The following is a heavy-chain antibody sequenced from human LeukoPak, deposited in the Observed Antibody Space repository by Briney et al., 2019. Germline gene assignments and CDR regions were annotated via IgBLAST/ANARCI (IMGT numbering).Heavy chain of an antibody. D-gene: IGHD2-15*01. Sequence: GASVKVSCKASGYTFTSYGISWVRQAPGQGLEWMGWINVYNGNTNYAQKLQGRVTMTTDTSTSTAYMELRSLRSDDTAVYYCARDCSGGTCYSEGDYWGQGTLVTVS. CDR3: ARDCSGGTCYSEGDY. V-gene: IGHV1-18*01. CDR2: INVYNGNT. CDR1: GYTFTSYG. J-gene: IGHJ4*02.